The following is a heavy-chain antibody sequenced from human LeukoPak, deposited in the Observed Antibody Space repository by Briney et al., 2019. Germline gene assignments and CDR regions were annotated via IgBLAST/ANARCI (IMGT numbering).Heavy chain of an antibody. V-gene: IGHV3-53*01. CDR2: IHYDGKI. Sequence: GGSLRLSCAASGFIVSGKFMSWVRQAPGKGLEWVSIIHYDGKIRYAGSVGGRFTIYRDDSENTLFLQMNSLRVDDTAVYFCASGDGYLQPYWGQGTLVTVSS. D-gene: IGHD2-21*01. CDR1: GFIVSGKF. J-gene: IGHJ4*02. CDR3: ASGDGYLQPY.